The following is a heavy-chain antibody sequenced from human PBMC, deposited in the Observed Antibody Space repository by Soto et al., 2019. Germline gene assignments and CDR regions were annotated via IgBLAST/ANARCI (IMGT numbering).Heavy chain of an antibody. V-gene: IGHV3-74*01. CDR2: INSDGSST. Sequence: EVQLVESGGGLVQPGGSLRLSCAASGFTFSSYWMHWVRQAPGKGLVWVSRINSDGSSTSYADSVKGRFTISRDNAKNTLYLQMNSLRAEDTAVYSCARAYYYSYGMDVWGQGTTVTVSS. CDR3: ARAYYYSYGMDV. J-gene: IGHJ6*02. CDR1: GFTFSSYW.